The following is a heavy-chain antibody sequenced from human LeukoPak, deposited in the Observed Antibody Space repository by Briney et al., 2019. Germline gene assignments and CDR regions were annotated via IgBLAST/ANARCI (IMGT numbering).Heavy chain of an antibody. D-gene: IGHD3-10*01. CDR1: GGSISSGGYY. CDR3: ARFRGSGSPAFDY. V-gene: IGHV4-31*03. Sequence: SETLSLTCTVSGGSISSGGYYWSWIRQHPGKGLEWIGYIYYSGSTYYNPSLKSRVTISVDTSKNQSSLKLSSVTAADTAVYYCARFRGSGSPAFDYWGQGTLVTVSS. J-gene: IGHJ4*02. CDR2: IYYSGST.